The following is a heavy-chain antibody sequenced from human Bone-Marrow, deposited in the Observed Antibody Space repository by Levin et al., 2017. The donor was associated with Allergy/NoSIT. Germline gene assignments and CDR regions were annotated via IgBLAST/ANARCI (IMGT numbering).Heavy chain of an antibody. CDR1: GFTFSNYG. CDR2: IAYDGINK. V-gene: IGHV3-30*18. J-gene: IGHJ5*02. Sequence: GGSLRLSCAASGFTFSNYGIHWIRQAPGKGLEWVALIAYDGINKYYADSVKGRFTISRDNSKNTLFLQMNSLRAEDTAVYYCAKEGRVAVATTTWFDPWGQGTLVTVSS. CDR3: AKEGRVAVATTTWFDP. D-gene: IGHD6-19*01.